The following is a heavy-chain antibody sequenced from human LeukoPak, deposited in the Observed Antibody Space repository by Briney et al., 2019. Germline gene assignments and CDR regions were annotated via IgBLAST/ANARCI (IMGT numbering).Heavy chain of an antibody. CDR1: GFAFSSHW. CDR3: VRDHLLIDDKSNWFDS. Sequence: PGGSLRLSCAASGFAFSSHWMHWVRQGPGKGLEWVSSISGGSNYIYYADSLKGRFTISRDNAKNSLYLHMNSLRAEDTAVHYCVRDHLLIDDKSNWFDSWGQGTLVTVSS. V-gene: IGHV3-21*01. D-gene: IGHD2-15*01. CDR2: ISGGSNYI. J-gene: IGHJ5*01.